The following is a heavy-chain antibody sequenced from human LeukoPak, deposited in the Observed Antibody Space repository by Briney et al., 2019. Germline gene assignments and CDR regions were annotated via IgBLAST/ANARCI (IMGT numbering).Heavy chain of an antibody. CDR3: ARDGGTAGEFDY. D-gene: IGHD2-15*01. CDR1: GFTFSTYW. J-gene: IGHJ4*02. V-gene: IGHV3-7*05. CDR2: IKQDGSEK. Sequence: GGSLRLSCAASGFTFSTYWMTWVRQAPGEGLEWVANIKQDGSEKYYADSVKGRFSISRNNAKKSLYLQMNSLRAEDTALYYCARDGGTAGEFDYWGQGTVVTVSS.